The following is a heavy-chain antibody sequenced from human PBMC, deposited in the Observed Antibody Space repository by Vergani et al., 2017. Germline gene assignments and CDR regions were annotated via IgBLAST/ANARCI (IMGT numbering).Heavy chain of an antibody. Sequence: QVQLVQSGAEVKKPGASVKVSCKASGYTFTGYYMHWVRQAPGQGLEWMGWINPNSGGTNYAQKFQGRVTMTRDTSISTAYMELSRLRTADTAVYYCARTFYGSGSYPRLGYWGQGTLVTVSS. D-gene: IGHD3-10*01. CDR3: ARTFYGSGSYPRLGY. V-gene: IGHV1-2*02. J-gene: IGHJ4*02. CDR2: INPNSGGT. CDR1: GYTFTGYY.